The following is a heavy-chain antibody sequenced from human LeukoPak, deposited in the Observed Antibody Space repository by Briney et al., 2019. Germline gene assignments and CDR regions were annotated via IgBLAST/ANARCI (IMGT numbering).Heavy chain of an antibody. Sequence: GGSLRLSCAASGFTFSNAWMSWVRQAPGKGLEWVGRIKSKTDGGTTDYAAPVKGRFTISRDDSKNTLYLQMNSLKTEDTAVYYCTTGKITIFGVVKDGYWGQGTLVTVSS. CDR2: IKSKTDGGTT. CDR1: GFTFSNAW. J-gene: IGHJ4*02. V-gene: IGHV3-15*01. D-gene: IGHD3-3*01. CDR3: TTGKITIFGVVKDGY.